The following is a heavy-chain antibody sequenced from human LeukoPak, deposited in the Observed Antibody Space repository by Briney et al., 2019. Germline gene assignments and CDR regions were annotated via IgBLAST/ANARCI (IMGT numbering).Heavy chain of an antibody. D-gene: IGHD2-15*01. V-gene: IGHV4-59*01. CDR2: INYSGST. J-gene: IGHJ4*02. Sequence: PSETLSLTCTVSGGSISSYYWSWIRQPPGKGLEWIGYINYSGSTNYNPSLKSRVTISVDTSKNQFSLKLSSVTAADTAVYYCARGGYCSGGSCYGGPFDYCGQGTLVTVSS. CDR3: ARGGYCSGGSCYGGPFDY. CDR1: GGSISSYY.